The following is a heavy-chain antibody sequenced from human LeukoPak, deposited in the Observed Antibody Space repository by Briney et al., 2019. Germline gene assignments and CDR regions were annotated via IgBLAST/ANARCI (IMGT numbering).Heavy chain of an antibody. CDR1: GGSFSGYY. Sequence: SETLSLTCAVYGGSFSGYYWSWIRQPPGKGLEWIGEINHSGSTNYNPSLKSRVTISVDTSKNQFSLKLSSVTAADTAVYYCARGPRLNIVVVVAARFDPWGQGTPVTVSS. CDR2: INHSGST. V-gene: IGHV4-34*01. J-gene: IGHJ5*02. D-gene: IGHD2-15*01. CDR3: ARGPRLNIVVVVAARFDP.